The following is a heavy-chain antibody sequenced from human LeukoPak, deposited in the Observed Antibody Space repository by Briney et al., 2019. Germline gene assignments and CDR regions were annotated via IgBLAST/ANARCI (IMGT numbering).Heavy chain of an antibody. CDR1: GFTFSSYA. Sequence: GGSLRLSCAASGFTFSSYAMHWVRQAPGKGLEWVAVISYDGSNKYYADSVKGRFTISRDNSKNTLYLQMNSLRAEDTAVYYCAREGVDYSPYYYYYYYMDVWGKGTTVTVSS. V-gene: IGHV3-30-3*01. CDR3: AREGVDYSPYYYYYYYMDV. CDR2: ISYDGSNK. J-gene: IGHJ6*03. D-gene: IGHD2-21*02.